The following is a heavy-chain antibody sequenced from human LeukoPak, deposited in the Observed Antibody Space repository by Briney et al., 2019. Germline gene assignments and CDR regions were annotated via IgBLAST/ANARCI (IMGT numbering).Heavy chain of an antibody. D-gene: IGHD3-10*01. Sequence: SETLSLTCTVSGGSISSNDYYWSWIRQPPGKGLECIGYIYYSGSTYYNPSLKSRGTISVDTSKNQFSLKLTSVTAADTAVYYCARQYYYGSGSYDWFDPWGQGTLVTVSS. CDR2: IYYSGST. CDR3: ARQYYYGSGSYDWFDP. V-gene: IGHV4-30-4*08. J-gene: IGHJ5*02. CDR1: GGSISSNDYY.